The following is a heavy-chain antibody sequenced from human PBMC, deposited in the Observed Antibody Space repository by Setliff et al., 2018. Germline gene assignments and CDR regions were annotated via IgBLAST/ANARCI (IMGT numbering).Heavy chain of an antibody. CDR1: GFTFSSYA. D-gene: IGHD3-22*01. CDR3: AKVLDTTGYYYFDF. Sequence: PGGSLRLSCAASGFTFSSYAMTWVRQAPGKGLERVSAISGRGDSTFYEDAVKGRFTISRDGSKSTLYLDMSSLRSGDTAVYYCAKVLDTTGYYYFDFWGQGTLVTVSS. J-gene: IGHJ4*02. CDR2: ISGRGDST. V-gene: IGHV3-23*01.